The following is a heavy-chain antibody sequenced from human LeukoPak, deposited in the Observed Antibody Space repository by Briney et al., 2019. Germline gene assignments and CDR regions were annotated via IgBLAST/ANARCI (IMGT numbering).Heavy chain of an antibody. CDR3: ARPRFRSYWYFDL. CDR2: INHSGST. J-gene: IGHJ2*01. D-gene: IGHD3-10*01. Sequence: SETLSLTCAVYGGSFSGYYWSWIRQPPGKGLEWIGEINHSGSTNYNPSLKSRVTISVDTSKNQFSLNLSSVTAADTAVYYCARPRFRSYWYFDLWGRGTLVTVSS. CDR1: GGSFSGYY. V-gene: IGHV4-34*01.